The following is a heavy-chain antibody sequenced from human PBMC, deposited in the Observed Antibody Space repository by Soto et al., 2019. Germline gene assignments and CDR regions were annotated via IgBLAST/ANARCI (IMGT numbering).Heavy chain of an antibody. V-gene: IGHV4-30-2*01. Sequence: PSETLSLTCAVSGGSISSGGYSWSWIRQPPGKGLEWIGYIYHSGSTYYNPSLKSRVTISVDRSKNQFSLKLSSVTAADTAVYYCARSPEDYYDSSGIRLGGFDYWGQGTLVTVSS. CDR3: ARSPEDYYDSSGIRLGGFDY. J-gene: IGHJ4*02. CDR1: GGSISSGGYS. CDR2: IYHSGST. D-gene: IGHD3-22*01.